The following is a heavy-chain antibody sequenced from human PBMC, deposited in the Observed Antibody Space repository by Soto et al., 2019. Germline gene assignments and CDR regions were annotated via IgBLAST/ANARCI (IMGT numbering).Heavy chain of an antibody. CDR3: ARGGYDYVWGSYRSYGMDV. CDR1: GYTFTNSG. Sequence: ASVKVFCKASGYTFTNSGINWVRQAPGQGLEWMGWINPNSGGTNYAQKFQGWVTMTRDTSISTAYMELSRLRSDDTAVYYCARGGYDYVWGSYRSYGMDVWGQGTTVTVSS. D-gene: IGHD3-16*02. J-gene: IGHJ6*02. V-gene: IGHV1-2*04. CDR2: INPNSGGT.